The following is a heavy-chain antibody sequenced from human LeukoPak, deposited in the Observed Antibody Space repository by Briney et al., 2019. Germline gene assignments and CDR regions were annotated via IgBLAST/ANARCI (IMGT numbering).Heavy chain of an antibody. CDR3: GKLSSVHGGYFDY. J-gene: IGHJ4*02. Sequence: GGSLRLSCAASGFTFSSYAMSWARQAPGKGLEWVAAIVGSGDSTYYADSVKGRFTISRDNSKNTLYLQMHSLRAEDTAVYYCGKLSSVHGGYFDYWGQGTLVTVSS. V-gene: IGHV3-23*01. D-gene: IGHD4-23*01. CDR1: GFTFSSYA. CDR2: IVGSGDST.